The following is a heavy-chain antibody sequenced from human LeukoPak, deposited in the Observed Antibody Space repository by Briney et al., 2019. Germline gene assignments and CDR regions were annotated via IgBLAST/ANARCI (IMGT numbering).Heavy chain of an antibody. D-gene: IGHD2-2*01. V-gene: IGHV3-33*01. J-gene: IGHJ4*02. CDR3: ARGGRSSTSCYAFDH. CDR1: GFTFSSYG. CDR2: IWYDGSNK. Sequence: GRSLRLSCAASGFTFSSYGMHWVRQAPGKGLEWVAVIWYDGSNKYYADSVKGRFTNSRDNSKNTLYLQMNSLRAEDTAVYYCARGGRSSTSCYAFDHWGQGTLVTVSS.